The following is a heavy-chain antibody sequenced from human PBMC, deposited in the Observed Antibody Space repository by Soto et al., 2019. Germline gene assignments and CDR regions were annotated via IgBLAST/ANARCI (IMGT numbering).Heavy chain of an antibody. CDR1: GASLSRYY. V-gene: IGHV4-4*07. CDR2: IYATGDT. J-gene: IGHJ4*02. D-gene: IGHD3-22*01. CDR3: ARGYYESSDYFVGSPIFDY. Sequence: SETLSLTCNVSGASLSRYYWSWIRQPPGKGLEWIGRIYATGDTDYNPSLKSRISMSVDMSKKQFSLKLTSVTAADTAVYYCARGYYESSDYFVGSPIFDYWGQGSLVTVSS.